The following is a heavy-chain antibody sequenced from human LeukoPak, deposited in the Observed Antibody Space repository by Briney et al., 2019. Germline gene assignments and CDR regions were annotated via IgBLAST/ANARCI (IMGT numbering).Heavy chain of an antibody. Sequence: GRSLGLSCAASGFTFSSYGMHWVRQAPGKGLEWVAVISYDGSNKYYADSVKGRFTISRDNSKNTLYLQMNSLRAEDTAVYYCAVLSSSGYDYWGQGTLVTVSS. CDR3: AVLSSSGYDY. V-gene: IGHV3-30*03. CDR2: ISYDGSNK. CDR1: GFTFSSYG. D-gene: IGHD3-22*01. J-gene: IGHJ4*02.